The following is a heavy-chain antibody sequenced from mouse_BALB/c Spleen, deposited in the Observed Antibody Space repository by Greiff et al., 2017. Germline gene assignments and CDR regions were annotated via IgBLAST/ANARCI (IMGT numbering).Heavy chain of an antibody. V-gene: IGHV1S29*02. D-gene: IGHD2-1*01. Sequence: EVQLQQSGPELVKPGASVKISCKASGYTFTDYNMHWVKQSHGKSLEWIGYIYPYNGGTGYNQKFKSKATLTVDNSSSTAYMELRSLTSEDSAVYYCGGNVLYAMDYWGQGTSVTVSS. CDR2: IYPYNGGT. J-gene: IGHJ4*01. CDR1: GYTFTDYN. CDR3: GGNVLYAMDY.